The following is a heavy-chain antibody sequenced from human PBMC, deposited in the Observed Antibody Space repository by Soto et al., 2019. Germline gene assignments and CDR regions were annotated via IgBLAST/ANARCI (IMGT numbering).Heavy chain of an antibody. Sequence: SVKVSCKASGGTFSSYAISWVRQAPGQGLEWMGGIIPIFGTANYAQKFQGRVTITADESTSTAYMELSSLRSEDTAIYYCARRLSAIEGFDYWGQGTVVTVSS. CDR1: GGTFSSYA. CDR2: IIPIFGTA. D-gene: IGHD2-21*01. CDR3: ARRLSAIEGFDY. V-gene: IGHV1-69*13. J-gene: IGHJ4*02.